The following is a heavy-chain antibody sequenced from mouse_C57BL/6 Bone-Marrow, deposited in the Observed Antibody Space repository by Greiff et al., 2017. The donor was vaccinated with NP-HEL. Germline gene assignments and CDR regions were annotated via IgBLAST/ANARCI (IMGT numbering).Heavy chain of an antibody. J-gene: IGHJ1*03. CDR3: AYYYGSSYEWYLDV. Sequence: QVQLQQSGPELVKPGASVKISCKASGYAFSSSWMNWVKQRPGKGLEWIGRIYPGDGDTNYNGKFKGKATLTADKSSSTAYMQLSSLTSEDSAVYFCAYYYGSSYEWYLDVGGTGTTVTVS. D-gene: IGHD1-1*01. CDR2: IYPGDGDT. V-gene: IGHV1-82*01. CDR1: GYAFSSSW.